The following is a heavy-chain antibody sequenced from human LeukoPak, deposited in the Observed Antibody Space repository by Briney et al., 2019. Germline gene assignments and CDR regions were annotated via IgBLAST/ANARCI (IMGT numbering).Heavy chain of an antibody. CDR2: INPSGGST. CDR1: GYTFTIYY. Sequence: ASVNVSCKASGYTFTIYYMHWVRQAPGQGLEWMGIINPSGGSTSYAQKFQGRVTMTRDTSTSTVYMELNSLRSEDTAVYYCARDPGGGYDSSGYSFDYWGQGTLVTVSS. V-gene: IGHV1-46*01. J-gene: IGHJ4*02. CDR3: ARDPGGGYDSSGYSFDY. D-gene: IGHD3-22*01.